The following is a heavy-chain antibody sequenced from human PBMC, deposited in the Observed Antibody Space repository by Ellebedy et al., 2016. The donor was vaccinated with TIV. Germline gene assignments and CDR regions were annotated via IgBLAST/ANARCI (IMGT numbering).Heavy chain of an antibody. CDR2: ISSTGSRT. J-gene: IGHJ4*02. CDR3: AKGRGGGSDSSAPRYYFDS. CDR1: GFTFSSYA. D-gene: IGHD6-19*01. V-gene: IGHV3-23*01. Sequence: GESLKISCAASGFTFSSYAMSWVRQAPGKGLEWVSTISSTGSRTYYADSVEGRFIISRDNSKKTLYLQMNSLRVEDTAVYFCAKGRGGGSDSSAPRYYFDSWGLGTLVTVSS.